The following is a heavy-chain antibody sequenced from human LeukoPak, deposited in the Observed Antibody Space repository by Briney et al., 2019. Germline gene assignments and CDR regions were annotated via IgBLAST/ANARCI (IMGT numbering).Heavy chain of an antibody. CDR2: MNPNSGNT. J-gene: IGHJ5*02. V-gene: IGHV1-8*02. Sequence: ASVKVSCKASGYTFTGYYMHWVRQAPGQGLECMGWMNPNSGNTGYAQKFQGRVTMTRNTSISTAYMELSSLRSEDTAVYYCARAGDSGSLFDPWGQGTLVTVSS. CDR3: ARAGDSGSLFDP. D-gene: IGHD1-26*01. CDR1: GYTFTGYY.